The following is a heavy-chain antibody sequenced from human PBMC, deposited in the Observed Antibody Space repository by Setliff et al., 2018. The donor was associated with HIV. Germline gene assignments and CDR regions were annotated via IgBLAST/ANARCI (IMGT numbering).Heavy chain of an antibody. D-gene: IGHD4-17*01. CDR1: GFSFNNYN. J-gene: IGHJ6*02. V-gene: IGHV3-48*03. Sequence: GGSLRLSCAASGFSFNNYNMNWVRQAPGKGLEWVSYISFSGNTIYYRDSVRGRFTIARDNARNSLYLQMNSLKADDTAVYYCARAKIGPAGDRTYYYGMDVWGQGTTVTVSS. CDR3: ARAKIGPAGDRTYYYGMDV. CDR2: ISFSGNTI.